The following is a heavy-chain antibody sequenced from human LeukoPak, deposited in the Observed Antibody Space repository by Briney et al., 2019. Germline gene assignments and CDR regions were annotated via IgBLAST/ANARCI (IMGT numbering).Heavy chain of an antibody. Sequence: PSETLSLTCAVYGGSFSGYYWSWIRQPPGKGLEWIGEINHSGSTNYNPSLKSRVTISVDTSKNQFSLKLSSVTAADTAVYFCARDTRSYDSSGYYFFDFWGQGTLVTVSS. J-gene: IGHJ4*02. D-gene: IGHD3-22*01. CDR3: ARDTRSYDSSGYYFFDF. CDR2: INHSGST. CDR1: GGSFSGYY. V-gene: IGHV4-34*01.